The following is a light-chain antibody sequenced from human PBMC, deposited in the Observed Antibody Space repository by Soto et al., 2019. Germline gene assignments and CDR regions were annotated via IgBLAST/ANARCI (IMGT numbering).Light chain of an antibody. V-gene: IGKV3-15*01. Sequence: DIEMTQSPATLSLSPGERATLSCRASQSVTDNLAWYQQKPGQAPRLLIYGASTRASDIPVRFSGSGSGTDFILTISSLQSEDFAVYYCQQSNNWPRTFGQGTRLE. CDR2: GAS. J-gene: IGKJ1*01. CDR1: QSVTDN. CDR3: QQSNNWPRT.